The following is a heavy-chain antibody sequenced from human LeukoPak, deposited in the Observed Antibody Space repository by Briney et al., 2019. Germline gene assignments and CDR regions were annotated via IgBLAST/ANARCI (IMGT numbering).Heavy chain of an antibody. J-gene: IGHJ4*02. Sequence: SSETLSLTCAASGGSLSGYYWNWIRQTSAKGLEWIGEINHAGSTNYNPSLKSRVTISVDTSQNQFSLSLRSVTAADTAVYYCARGRYLTTRGGAAAGFLDYWGQGSLVTVSA. V-gene: IGHV4-34*01. CDR3: ARGRYLTTRGGAAAGFLDY. D-gene: IGHD6-13*01. CDR2: INHAGST. CDR1: GGSLSGYY.